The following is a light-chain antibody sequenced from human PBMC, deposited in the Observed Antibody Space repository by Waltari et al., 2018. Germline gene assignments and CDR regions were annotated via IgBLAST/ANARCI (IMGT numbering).Light chain of an antibody. CDR2: GAS. J-gene: IGKJ4*01. CDR1: QSVSSNY. Sequence: EIVLTQSPGSLSLSPGERATLSCRASQSVSSNYLAWYQQKPGQAPRLLIYGASTRATGIPDRFSDSGSGTDFTLTITRLEPEECAVYYCQQYASSPLTFGGGTKVEIK. CDR3: QQYASSPLT. V-gene: IGKV3-20*01.